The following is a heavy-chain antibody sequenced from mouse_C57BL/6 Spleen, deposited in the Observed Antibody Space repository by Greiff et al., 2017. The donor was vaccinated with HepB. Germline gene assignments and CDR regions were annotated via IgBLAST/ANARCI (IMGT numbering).Heavy chain of an antibody. CDR1: GYTFTSYW. D-gene: IGHD1-1*01. CDR3: ARYMTTVADY. J-gene: IGHJ2*01. V-gene: IGHV1-50*01. CDR2: IDPSDSYT. Sequence: QVQLQQPGAELVKPGASVKLSCKASGYTFTSYWMQWVKQRPGQGLEWIGEIDPSDSYTNYNQKFKGKATLTVETSSSTAYMQLSSLTSEDSAVYYCARYMTTVADYWGQGTTLTVSS.